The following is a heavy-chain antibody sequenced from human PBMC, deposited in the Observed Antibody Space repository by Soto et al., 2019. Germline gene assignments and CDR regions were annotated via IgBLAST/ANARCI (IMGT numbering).Heavy chain of an antibody. CDR2: INPSGGGT. CDR3: AKTVEIATIFQN. CDR1: EYTFTSYY. Sequence: ASVKVSCKASEYTFTSYYMHWVRQAPGQGLEWMGVINPSGGGTSYAQKFQGRVTMTRDASTSTVYMQLSSLRSEDTAVYYCAKTVEIATIFQNWGQGTLVTVYS. J-gene: IGHJ1*01. V-gene: IGHV1-46*01.